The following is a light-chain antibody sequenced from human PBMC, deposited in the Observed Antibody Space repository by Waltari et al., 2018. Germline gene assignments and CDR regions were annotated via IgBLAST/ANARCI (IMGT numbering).Light chain of an antibody. CDR2: DAS. CDR1: QSVSSY. Sequence: EIVLTQSPATLSLSPGESATLSRRASQSVSSYLAWYQQKPGQAPRLLIYDASNRATGIPARFSGSGSVTDFTLTISSLEPEDFAVYYCQQRSNWPPITFGQGTRLEIK. CDR3: QQRSNWPPIT. J-gene: IGKJ5*01. V-gene: IGKV3-11*01.